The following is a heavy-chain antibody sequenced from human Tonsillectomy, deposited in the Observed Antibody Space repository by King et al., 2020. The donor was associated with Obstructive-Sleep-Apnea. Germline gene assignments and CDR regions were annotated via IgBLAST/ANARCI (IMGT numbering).Heavy chain of an antibody. J-gene: IGHJ4*02. Sequence: VQLQQWGAGLLKPSETLSLTCAVYGGSFSGYYWSWIRQPPGKGLEWIGEINHSGSTNYNPSLKSRVTISVDTSKNQFSLKLSSVTAADTAVYYCAREGKQPRIAAAGTPVFLWGQGTLVTVSS. V-gene: IGHV4-34*01. CDR1: GGSFSGYY. D-gene: IGHD6-13*01. CDR3: AREGKQPRIAAAGTPVFL. CDR2: INHSGST.